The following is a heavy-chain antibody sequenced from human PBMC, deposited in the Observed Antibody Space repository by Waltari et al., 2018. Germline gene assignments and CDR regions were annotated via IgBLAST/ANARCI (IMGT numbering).Heavy chain of an antibody. Sequence: EVQLVESGRDLVQPGGSLELSCAASGFTFSNSAWPWVRQAPGKGLEWVSTISGGGDTTHYADSVKGRFSISRDNSKNTVSLQMNSLRAEDTALYYCAKDNWGTYLLPWGLGTLVTVSS. CDR1: GFTFSNSA. J-gene: IGHJ5*02. D-gene: IGHD7-27*01. V-gene: IGHV3-23*04. CDR2: ISGGGDTT. CDR3: AKDNWGTYLLP.